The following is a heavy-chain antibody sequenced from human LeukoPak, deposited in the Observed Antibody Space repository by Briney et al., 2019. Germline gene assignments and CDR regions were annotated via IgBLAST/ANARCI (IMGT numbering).Heavy chain of an antibody. CDR2: INPNSGGT. CDR1: GYTFTGYY. CDR3: ARDLGIAVAGTSGY. D-gene: IGHD6-19*01. J-gene: IGHJ4*02. Sequence: ASVKVSCKASGYTFTGYYMHWVRQAPGQGLGWMGWINPNSGGTNYAQKFQGRVTMTRDTSISTAYMELSRLRSDDTAVYYCARDLGIAVAGTSGYWGQGTLVTVSS. V-gene: IGHV1-2*02.